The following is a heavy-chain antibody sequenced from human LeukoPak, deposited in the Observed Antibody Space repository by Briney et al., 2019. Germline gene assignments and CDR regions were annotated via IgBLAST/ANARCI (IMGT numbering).Heavy chain of an antibody. CDR3: ARDSDPYPGISYPFDY. D-gene: IGHD6-13*01. CDR1: GGSFSGYY. CDR2: INHSGST. V-gene: IGHV4-34*01. J-gene: IGHJ4*02. Sequence: SETLSLTCAVYGGSFSGYYWSWIRQPPGKGLEWIGEINHSGSTNYNPSLKSRVTISVDTSKNQFSLKLSSVTAADTAVYYCARDSDPYPGISYPFDYWGQGTLVTVSS.